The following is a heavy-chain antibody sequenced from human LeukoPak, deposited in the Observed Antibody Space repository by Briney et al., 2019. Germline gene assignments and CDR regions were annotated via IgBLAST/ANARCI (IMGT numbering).Heavy chain of an antibody. CDR2: ISSGAGTSI. D-gene: IGHD6-19*01. J-gene: IGHJ4*02. CDR3: YASAVVASDY. V-gene: IGHV3-11*01. Sequence: PGGSLRLSCAASGFSFRTYYVGWIRQAPGKGLEWVSYISSGAGTSIYYADSVRGRFFISRDNDKNSLYLQMNSLGAEDTAIYYCYASAVVASDYWGQGTLVTVSS. CDR1: GFSFRTYY.